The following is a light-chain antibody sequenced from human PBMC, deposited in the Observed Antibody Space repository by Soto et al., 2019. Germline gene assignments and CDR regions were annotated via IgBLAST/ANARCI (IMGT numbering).Light chain of an antibody. CDR2: AAS. CDR1: QDIRNF. CDR3: QNYSSFPA. V-gene: IGKV1-27*01. J-gene: IGKJ3*01. Sequence: DIQMTQSPSSLSASVGDRVTITCRASQDIRNFVAWYQQKPGKAPKLMIYAASTLQSGVPSRFSGSGSGTDFTPTINSLQPEYVATYSCQNYSSFPAFGPGTKVEIK.